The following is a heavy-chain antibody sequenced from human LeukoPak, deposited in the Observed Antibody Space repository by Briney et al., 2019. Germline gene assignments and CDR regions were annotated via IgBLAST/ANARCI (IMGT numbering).Heavy chain of an antibody. CDR2: IYSGGST. V-gene: IGHV3-53*01. CDR3: ARARNGGDFDY. D-gene: IGHD3-16*01. Sequence: GGSLRLSCAASGFTMRDNDMTWVRQAPGKGLEWVSVIYSGGSTYYADSVKGRFTISRDNSKNTLYLQMNSLRAEDTAVYYCARARNGGDFDYWGQGTLVTVSS. J-gene: IGHJ4*02. CDR1: GFTMRDND.